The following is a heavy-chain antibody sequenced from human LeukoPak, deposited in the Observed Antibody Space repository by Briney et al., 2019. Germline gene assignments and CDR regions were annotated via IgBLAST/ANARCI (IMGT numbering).Heavy chain of an antibody. Sequence: SETLSLTCAVSGGSISSGGYSWSWIRQPPGKGLEWIGYIYHSGSTYYNPSLKSRVTISVDRSKNKFSLKLSSVTAADTAVYYCAREDYGGNSGFDYWGQGTLVTVSS. CDR2: IYHSGST. CDR1: GGSISSGGYS. D-gene: IGHD4-17*01. V-gene: IGHV4-30-2*01. J-gene: IGHJ4*02. CDR3: AREDYGGNSGFDY.